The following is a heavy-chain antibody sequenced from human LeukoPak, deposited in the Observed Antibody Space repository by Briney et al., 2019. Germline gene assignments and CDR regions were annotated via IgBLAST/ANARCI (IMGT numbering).Heavy chain of an antibody. J-gene: IGHJ4*02. V-gene: IGHV3-53*01. Sequence: PGGSLRLSCAASGFTVSSNYMSWVRQAPGKGLEWVSLISSVDSTNYADSVRGRFTISRDNFKNTPYLQMNSLTVEDTAIYYCAKVWSDSNGWFHFDCWGQGTLVTVSS. CDR3: AKVWSDSNGWFHFDC. CDR1: GFTVSSNY. D-gene: IGHD5-18*01. CDR2: ISSVDST.